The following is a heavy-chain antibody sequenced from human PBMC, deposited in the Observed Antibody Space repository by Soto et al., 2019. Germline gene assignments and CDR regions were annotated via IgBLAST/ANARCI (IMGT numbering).Heavy chain of an antibody. Sequence: PGGSLRLSCAASGFTFSSYAMHWVRQAPGKGLEWVAVISYDGSNKYYADSVKGRSTVSRDNSKNTLYLQMNSLRAEDTAVYYCARDGRYSSSWYTLTYYFDYWGQGTLVTVSS. J-gene: IGHJ4*02. D-gene: IGHD6-13*01. CDR1: GFTFSSYA. CDR2: ISYDGSNK. CDR3: ARDGRYSSSWYTLTYYFDY. V-gene: IGHV3-30-3*01.